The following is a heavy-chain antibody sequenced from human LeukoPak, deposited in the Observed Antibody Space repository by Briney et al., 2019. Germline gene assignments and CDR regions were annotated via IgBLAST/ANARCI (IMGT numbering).Heavy chain of an antibody. CDR2: VYYTGST. V-gene: IGHV4-39*01. CDR3: ARHKSFDYLTPIDS. CDR1: GGSLSSSRYY. J-gene: IGHJ4*02. Sequence: PSETLSLTCPVSGGSLSSSRYYWGWLRQPSGTGREWLGSVYYTGSTYDKPSLKSRVTISVDASKNQISLKLSSVTAADTAVYFCARHKSFDYLTPIDSWRQGTLVTVSS. D-gene: IGHD3-9*01.